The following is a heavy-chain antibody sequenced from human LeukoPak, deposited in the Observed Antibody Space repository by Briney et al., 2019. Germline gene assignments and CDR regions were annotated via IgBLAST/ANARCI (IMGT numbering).Heavy chain of an antibody. J-gene: IGHJ4*02. V-gene: IGHV1-58*01. CDR3: AASPDYYDSSGYSYYFDY. Sequence: SVSVSCTPSGVTFTSSAVQGVRQARGQRLEWRGWIFVGSGNTNYAQTFQERATITRDMSTSTAYMALSSLRSEDTAVYYCAASPDYYDSSGYSYYFDYWGQGTLVTVSS. CDR2: IFVGSGNT. CDR1: GVTFTSSA. D-gene: IGHD3-22*01.